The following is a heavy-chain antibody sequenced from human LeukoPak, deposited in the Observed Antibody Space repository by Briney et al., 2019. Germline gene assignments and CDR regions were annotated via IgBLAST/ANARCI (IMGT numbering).Heavy chain of an antibody. D-gene: IGHD6-19*01. V-gene: IGHV4-34*01. CDR3: ARRSYHRLAVAGKPGIDY. CDR1: GGSFSGYY. J-gene: IGHJ4*02. CDR2: INHSGST. Sequence: PSETLSLTCAVYGGSFSGYYWSWIRQPPGKGLEWIGEINHSGSTNYNPSLKSRVTISVDTSKNQFSLKLSSVTAADTAVYYCARRSYHRLAVAGKPGIDYWGQGTLVTVSS.